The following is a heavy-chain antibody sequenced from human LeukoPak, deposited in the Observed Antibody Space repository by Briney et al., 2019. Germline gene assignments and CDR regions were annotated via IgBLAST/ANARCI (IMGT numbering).Heavy chain of an antibody. J-gene: IGHJ4*02. Sequence: ASVKVSCKVSGYTLTELSMHWVRQAPGKGLEWMGGFDPEDGETIYAQKFQGRVTMTEVTSTDTAYMELSSLRSEDTAVYYCVGSSNPDYWGQGTLVTVSS. CDR2: FDPEDGET. CDR1: GYTLTELS. D-gene: IGHD6-6*01. CDR3: VGSSNPDY. V-gene: IGHV1-24*01.